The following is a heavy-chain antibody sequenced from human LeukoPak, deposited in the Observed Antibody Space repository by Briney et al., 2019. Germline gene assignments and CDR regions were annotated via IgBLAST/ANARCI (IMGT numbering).Heavy chain of an antibody. CDR2: IIPILGIA. V-gene: IGHV1-69*04. D-gene: IGHD6-13*01. Sequence: SVKVSCTASGGTFSSYAISWVRQAPGQGLEWMGRIIPILGIANYAQKFQGRVTITGDNSTSTAYMELSSLRSEDTAVYYCARGSSWYVPNKYYYYYYGMDVWGQGTTVTVSS. J-gene: IGHJ6*02. CDR1: GGTFSSYA. CDR3: ARGSSWYVPNKYYYYYYGMDV.